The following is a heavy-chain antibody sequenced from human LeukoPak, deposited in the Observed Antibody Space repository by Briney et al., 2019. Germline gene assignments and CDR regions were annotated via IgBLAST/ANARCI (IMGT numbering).Heavy chain of an antibody. J-gene: IGHJ4*02. CDR1: GFTFSDYY. Sequence: PGGSLRLSCAASGFTFSDYYMSWIRQAPGKGLEWVSYISSSGSTIYYADSVKGRFTISRDNAKNSLYLQVNSLRAEDTAVYYCARDSLYYDILTGYGVDYWGQGTLVTVSS. V-gene: IGHV3-11*01. CDR3: ARDSLYYDILTGYGVDY. CDR2: ISSSGSTI. D-gene: IGHD3-9*01.